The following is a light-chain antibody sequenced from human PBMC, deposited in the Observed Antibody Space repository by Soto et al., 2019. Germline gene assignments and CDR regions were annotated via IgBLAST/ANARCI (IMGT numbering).Light chain of an antibody. J-gene: IGLJ1*01. CDR2: EVN. V-gene: IGLV2-8*01. CDR3: SSYAGSNWYV. Sequence: QSALTQPPSASGSPGHSVTISCTGTNSDVGGYNYVSWYQQYPGKAPKLIIYEVNERPSGVSDRFSGSKSGNTASLTVSGLQTADEADYYCSSYAGSNWYVFGTGTKVTVL. CDR1: NSDVGGYNY.